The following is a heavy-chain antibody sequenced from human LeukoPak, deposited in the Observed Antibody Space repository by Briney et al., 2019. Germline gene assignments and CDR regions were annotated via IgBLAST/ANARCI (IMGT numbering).Heavy chain of an antibody. CDR3: AKDIAWGSDWRGGFDY. CDR2: ISWDGGST. V-gene: IGHV3-43D*04. D-gene: IGHD3/OR15-3a*01. Sequence: GGSLRLSCAASGFTFDDYAMHWVRQAPGKGLEWVSLISWDGGSTYYADSVKGRFTISRDNSKNSLYLQMNSLRAEDTALYYCAKDIAWGSDWRGGFDYWGQGTLVTVSS. J-gene: IGHJ4*02. CDR1: GFTFDDYA.